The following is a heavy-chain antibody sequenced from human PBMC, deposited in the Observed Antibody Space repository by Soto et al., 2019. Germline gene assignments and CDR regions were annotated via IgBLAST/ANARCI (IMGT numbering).Heavy chain of an antibody. CDR3: ARDQSAYYDFWSGFQYYYGMDV. V-gene: IGHV1-2*04. D-gene: IGHD3-3*01. J-gene: IGHJ6*02. CDR1: GYTFTGYY. CDR2: INPNSGGT. Sequence: ASVKVSCKASGYTFTGYYMHWVRQAPGQGLEWMGWINPNSGGTNYAQKFQGWVTMTRDTSISTAYMELSRLRSDDTAVYYCARDQSAYYDFWSGFQYYYGMDVWGQGTTVTVSS.